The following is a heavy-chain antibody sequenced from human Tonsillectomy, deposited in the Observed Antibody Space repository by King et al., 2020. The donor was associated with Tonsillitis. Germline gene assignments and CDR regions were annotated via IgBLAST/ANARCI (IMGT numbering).Heavy chain of an antibody. Sequence: VQLVESGGGLVNPGGSLSLSCAGSGFTFSDYSMHWIRQAPGKGLEWLSYISTSGTTIYYTDSVKGRFTIYRDNAKNTLYLQMNSLRAEDTAVYYCARTAWERANDYYFSLDVGGQGTTVTASS. V-gene: IGHV3-11*01. CDR1: GFTFSDYS. CDR2: ISTSGTTI. J-gene: IGHJ6*02. D-gene: IGHD1-26*01. CDR3: ARTAWERANDYYFSLDV.